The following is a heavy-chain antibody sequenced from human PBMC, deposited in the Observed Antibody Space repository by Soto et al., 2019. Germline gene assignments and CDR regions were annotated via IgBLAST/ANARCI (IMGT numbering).Heavy chain of an antibody. D-gene: IGHD3-9*01. V-gene: IGHV3-7*01. J-gene: IGHJ6*02. CDR2: MKQDGSEK. CDR3: ARVSGLRRVYDILTGYYWTYGMDV. CDR1: GFTFSSYW. Sequence: GGSLRLSCAASGFTFSSYWMSWVRQAPGKGLEWVANMKQDGSEKYYVDSVKGRFTISRDNAKNSLYLQMNSLRAEDTAVYYCARVSGLRRVYDILTGYYWTYGMDVWGQGTTVTVSS.